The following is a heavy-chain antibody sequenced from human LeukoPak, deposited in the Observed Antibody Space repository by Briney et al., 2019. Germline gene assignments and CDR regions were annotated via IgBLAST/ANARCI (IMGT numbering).Heavy chain of an antibody. CDR2: INWNGGST. V-gene: IGHV3-20*04. D-gene: IGHD3-10*02. J-gene: IGHJ6*04. Sequence: GGSLRLSCAASGFTFDDYGMSWVRQAPGKGLEWVSGINWNGGSTGYADSVKGRFTISRDNAKNSLYLQMNSLRAEDTAVYYRAELGITMIGGVWGKGTTVTISS. CDR3: AELGITMIGGV. CDR1: GFTFDDYG.